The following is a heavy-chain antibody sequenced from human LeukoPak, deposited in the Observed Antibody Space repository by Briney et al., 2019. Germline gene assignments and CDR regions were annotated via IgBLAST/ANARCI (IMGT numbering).Heavy chain of an antibody. CDR3: ARDVPVAGLDY. D-gene: IGHD6-19*01. Sequence: SGGSLRLSCAASGFTFSSYWMSWVRQAPGKGLEWVANIKQDGSEKYYVDSVKGRFTISRDNAKNSLYLQMNSVGVEDTAVYYCARDVPVAGLDYWGQGTLVTVSS. CDR2: IKQDGSEK. CDR1: GFTFSSYW. V-gene: IGHV3-7*03. J-gene: IGHJ4*02.